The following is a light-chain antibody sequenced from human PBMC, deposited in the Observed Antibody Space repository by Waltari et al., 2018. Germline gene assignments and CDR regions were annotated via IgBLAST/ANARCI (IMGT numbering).Light chain of an antibody. Sequence: QSDLTQPPSVSGSPGQSVTISCTGSSIDITNEDYVSWYQQHPGKAPRLIMFDVNRRPSGVPDRCSGSKSGNTASLTISGLQFADDSHYFCCSYAGYFTWVFGGGTKLTVL. CDR3: CSYAGYFTWV. CDR2: DVN. J-gene: IGLJ3*02. CDR1: SIDITNEDY. V-gene: IGLV2-11*01.